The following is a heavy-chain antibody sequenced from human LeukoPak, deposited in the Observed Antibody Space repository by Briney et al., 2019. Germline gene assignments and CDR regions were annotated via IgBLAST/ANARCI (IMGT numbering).Heavy chain of an antibody. CDR3: ARWDSLYGLDY. CDR1: GGSLSRGGYY. Sequence: PSQTLSLTCTVSGGSLSRGGYYWSWIRQHPGKGLEWIGYIYYSGSTYYNPSLKSRVTISVDTSKNQFSLKLSSVTAADTAVYYCARWDSLYGLDYWGQGTLVTVSS. CDR2: IYYSGST. J-gene: IGHJ4*02. D-gene: IGHD4-17*01. V-gene: IGHV4-31*03.